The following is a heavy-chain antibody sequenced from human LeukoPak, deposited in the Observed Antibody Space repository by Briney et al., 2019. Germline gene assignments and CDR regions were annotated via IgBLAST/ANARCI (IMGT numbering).Heavy chain of an antibody. CDR1: GGTFSSYA. CDR2: IIPIFGTA. D-gene: IGHD3-22*01. CDR3: AREGIGYYDSSGPDY. Sequence: ASVKVSCKASGGTFSSYAISWVRQAPGQGLEWMGGIIPIFGTANYAQKFQGRVTITTDESTSTAYMELSSLRSEDTAVYYCAREGIGYYDSSGPDYWGQGTLVTVSS. V-gene: IGHV1-69*05. J-gene: IGHJ4*02.